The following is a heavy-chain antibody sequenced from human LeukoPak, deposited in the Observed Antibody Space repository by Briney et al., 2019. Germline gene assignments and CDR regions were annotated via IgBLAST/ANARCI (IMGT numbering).Heavy chain of an antibody. CDR1: GGSISSYY. J-gene: IGHJ4*02. Sequence: PSGTLSLTCTVSGGSISSYYWSWIRQPPGKGLEWIGYIYYSGSTNYNPSLKSRVTISVDTSKNQFSLKLSSVTAADTAVYYCARLGAGGVYWGQGTLVTVSS. CDR3: ARLGAGGVY. V-gene: IGHV4-59*08. D-gene: IGHD3-16*01. CDR2: IYYSGST.